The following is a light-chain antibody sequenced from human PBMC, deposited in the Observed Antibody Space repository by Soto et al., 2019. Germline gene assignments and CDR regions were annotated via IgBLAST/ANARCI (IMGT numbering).Light chain of an antibody. J-gene: IGKJ5*01. CDR2: GAS. Sequence: EIVLAQSPGTLSFSPGERATLSCRASHTVNNRYLAWYQQKPGQAPRLLIYGASSGATGIPDRFSGSGSGTDFTLTISRLEPEDFAVCYCQQYSRSPPTFGQGTRLEIK. V-gene: IGKV3-20*01. CDR1: HTVNNRY. CDR3: QQYSRSPPT.